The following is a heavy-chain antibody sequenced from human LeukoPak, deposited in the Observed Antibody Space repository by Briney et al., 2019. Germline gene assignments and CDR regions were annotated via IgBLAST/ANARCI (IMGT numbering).Heavy chain of an antibody. CDR3: ARDGAGTTGTGLDY. V-gene: IGHV4-61*01. CDR2: IHYTGNT. Sequence: PSETLSLTCTVSNGSINFVSYYWSWIRQPPGKGLEWLGYIHYTGNTIYNPSLKSRVTISMDTAKNQFSLKVSSVTAADTAVYYCARDGAGTTGTGLDYWGQGILATVSS. D-gene: IGHD1-1*01. J-gene: IGHJ4*02. CDR1: NGSINFVSYY.